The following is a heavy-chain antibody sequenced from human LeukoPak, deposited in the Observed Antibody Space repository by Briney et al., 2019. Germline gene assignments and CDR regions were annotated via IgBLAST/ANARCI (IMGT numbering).Heavy chain of an antibody. CDR1: GYTFTTYG. CDR3: ARDDLDCTGGTCYPDNY. V-gene: IGHV1-18*01. Sequence: ASVKVSCKASGYTFTTYGITWVRQAPGQGLEWMGWISAYNGNTNYAENLRDRVTMTTDTSTSTAYMELRNLRSDDTAFYYCARDDLDCTGGTCYPDNYWGQGTLVAVSA. CDR2: ISAYNGNT. D-gene: IGHD2-15*01. J-gene: IGHJ4*02.